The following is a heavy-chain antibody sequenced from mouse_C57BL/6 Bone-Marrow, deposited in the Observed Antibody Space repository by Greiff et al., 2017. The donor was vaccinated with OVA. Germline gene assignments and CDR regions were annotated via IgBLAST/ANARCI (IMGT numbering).Heavy chain of an antibody. V-gene: IGHV5-6*01. CDR2: ISSGGSST. D-gene: IGHD4-1*01. J-gene: IGHJ3*01. CDR1: GFTFSSYG. CDR3: ARLLTPFAY. Sequence: EVKLVESGGDLVKPGGSLKLSCAASGFTFSSYGMSWVRQTPDKRLEWVATISSGGSSTYYPDSVKGRFTISRDNAKNTLYRQMSSLKSEDTAMYYCARLLTPFAYWGQGTLVTVSA.